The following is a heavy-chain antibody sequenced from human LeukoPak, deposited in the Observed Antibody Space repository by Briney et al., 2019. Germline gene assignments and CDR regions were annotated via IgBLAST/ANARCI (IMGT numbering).Heavy chain of an antibody. CDR2: ISYDGSNK. CDR3: ASTYYYDSSGYSIDY. CDR1: GFTFSSYA. V-gene: IGHV3-30*04. D-gene: IGHD3-22*01. Sequence: PGGSLRLSCAASGFTFSSYAMHWVRQAPGKGLEWVAVISYDGSNKYYADSVKGRFTISRDNSKNTLYLQMNSLRAEDTAVYYCASTYYYDSSGYSIDYWGQGTLVTVSS. J-gene: IGHJ4*02.